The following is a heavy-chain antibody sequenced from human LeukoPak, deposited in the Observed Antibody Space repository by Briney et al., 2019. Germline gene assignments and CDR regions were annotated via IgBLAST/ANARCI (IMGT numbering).Heavy chain of an antibody. Sequence: GGSLRLSCAASGFTFSGYSVNWVRQSPGKGLEWVSYISGRSSTIYYAASVKGRFTISRDNAKNSLYLQMNSLRDEDTAVYYCVRDGITGADYWGQGTLVTVSS. CDR2: ISGRSSTI. CDR3: VRDGITGADY. CDR1: GFTFSGYS. V-gene: IGHV3-48*02. J-gene: IGHJ4*02. D-gene: IGHD3-16*01.